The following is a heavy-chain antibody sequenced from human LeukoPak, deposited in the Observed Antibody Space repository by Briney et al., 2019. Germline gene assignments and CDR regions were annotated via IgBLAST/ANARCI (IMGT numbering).Heavy chain of an antibody. CDR3: ARDTYYYDTPNFQH. Sequence: GGSLRLSCAASGFTFSSYSMNWVRQAPGKGLEWVSSISSSSSYIYYADSVKGRFTISRDNAKNSLYLQMNSLRAEDTAAYYCARDTYYYDTPNFQHWGQGTLVTVSS. V-gene: IGHV3-21*01. J-gene: IGHJ1*01. CDR2: ISSSSSYI. D-gene: IGHD3-22*01. CDR1: GFTFSSYS.